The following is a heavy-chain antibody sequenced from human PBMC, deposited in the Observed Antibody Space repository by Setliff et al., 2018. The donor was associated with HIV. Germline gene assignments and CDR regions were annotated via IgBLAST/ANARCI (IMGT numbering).Heavy chain of an antibody. CDR2: IKTDGSEK. V-gene: IGHV3-7*01. J-gene: IGHJ4*02. D-gene: IGHD3-22*01. CDR3: AGSRGYFVQAG. Sequence: PGGSLRLSCAASGFPFTNYWMNWVRQAPGKGLEWVANIKTDGSEKYYVDSVRGRFTISRDNAKNSLYLQMNSLRAKDTAVYYCAGSRGYFVQAGWGQGTLVTVSS. CDR1: GFPFTNYW.